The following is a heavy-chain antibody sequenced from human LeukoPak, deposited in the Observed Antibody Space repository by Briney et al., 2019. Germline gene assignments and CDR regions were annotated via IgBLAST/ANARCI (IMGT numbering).Heavy chain of an antibody. CDR1: GYSFTSYG. J-gene: IGHJ3*02. D-gene: IGHD5-24*01. CDR2: IGAYNGNT. Sequence: GESLKISCKGSGYSFTSYGISWVRQAPGRGLEWMGWIGAYNGNTNYAQKLQGRVTMTTDTSTSTAYMELRSLRSDDTAVYYCARSIEIFNAFDIWGQGTMVTVSS. V-gene: IGHV1-18*01. CDR3: ARSIEIFNAFDI.